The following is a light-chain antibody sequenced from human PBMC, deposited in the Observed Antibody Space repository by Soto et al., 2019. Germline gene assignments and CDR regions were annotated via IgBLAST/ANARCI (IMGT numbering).Light chain of an antibody. Sequence: EIVMTQSPATLSVSPGGGATLSCRGGQSVSSNVAWYQQKPGQPPRLLIYRASTRATGIPARFSGSGSGTEFTLTISSLQSEDFAVYYCQQYNSWPLAFGGGTKVEIK. CDR2: RAS. V-gene: IGKV3-15*01. J-gene: IGKJ4*01. CDR3: QQYNSWPLA. CDR1: QSVSSN.